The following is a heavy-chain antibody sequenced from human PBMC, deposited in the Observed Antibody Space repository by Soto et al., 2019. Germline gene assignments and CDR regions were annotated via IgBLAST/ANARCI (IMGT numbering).Heavy chain of an antibody. CDR1: GFTFTNYW. D-gene: IGHD6-6*01. J-gene: IGHJ4*02. CDR2: IYPSDSDT. Sequence: PGESLKISCKASGFTFTNYWIARVRQMPGRGLELMGIIYPSDSDTRYSPSFQGQVTISADKSITTAYLQWRSLKASDTAIYYCVVYSSSSGRHFDYWGQGTLVTVSS. CDR3: VVYSSSSGRHFDY. V-gene: IGHV5-51*01.